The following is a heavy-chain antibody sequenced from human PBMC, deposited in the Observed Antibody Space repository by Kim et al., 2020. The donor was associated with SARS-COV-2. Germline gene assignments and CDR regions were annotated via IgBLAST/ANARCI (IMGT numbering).Heavy chain of an antibody. Sequence: GGSLRLSCAASGFTFNSYTMNWVRQAPGKGLEWVSSISASSGYIYYADSVKGRFTISRDNAKNSLYLQMNSLRAEDTALYYCARDRAPRTIEIHYRGMDVWGQGTTVIVSS. D-gene: IGHD3-10*01. CDR2: ISASSGYI. CDR3: ARDRAPRTIEIHYRGMDV. J-gene: IGHJ6*02. V-gene: IGHV3-21*01. CDR1: GFTFNSYT.